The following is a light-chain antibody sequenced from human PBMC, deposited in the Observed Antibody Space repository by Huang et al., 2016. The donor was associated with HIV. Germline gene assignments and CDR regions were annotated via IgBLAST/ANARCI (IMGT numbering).Light chain of an antibody. CDR1: QSISDSY. J-gene: IGKJ1*01. CDR2: GAS. Sequence: EIVLTQSPGTLSLSPGERATLSCRASQSISDSYLAWYQQKPGQAPRLLIYGASPRATGIPDRFSGSGSGTDFTLTISRLEPEDFAVYYCQHHDTSPWTFGQGTKVEIK. CDR3: QHHDTSPWT. V-gene: IGKV3-20*01.